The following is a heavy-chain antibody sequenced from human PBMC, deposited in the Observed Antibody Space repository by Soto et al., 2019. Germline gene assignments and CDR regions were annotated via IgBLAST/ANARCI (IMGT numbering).Heavy chain of an antibody. Sequence: HPGGSLRLSCAASGFTFSSYAMSWVRQAPGKGLEWVSAISGSGGSTYYADSVKGRFTISRDNSKNTLYLQMNSLRPEDTAVYYCVNKIMGYAANADAMDVWGQGTTVTGSS. CDR3: VNKIMGYAANADAMDV. CDR1: GFTFSSYA. J-gene: IGHJ6*02. D-gene: IGHD2-8*01. V-gene: IGHV3-23*01. CDR2: ISGSGGST.